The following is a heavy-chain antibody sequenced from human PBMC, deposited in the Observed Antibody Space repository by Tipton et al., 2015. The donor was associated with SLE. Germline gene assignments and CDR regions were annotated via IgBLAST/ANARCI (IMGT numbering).Heavy chain of an antibody. CDR3: ARGGEVVVGAIVF. D-gene: IGHD2-15*01. J-gene: IGHJ4*02. Sequence: TLSLTCHVSGDSITSYVSSWGWIRQPPGKGLEWIGYIHYSGSTNYNPSLRSRVTILVDTSKNHFSLKLSSVTAADTAVYYCARGGEVVVGAIVFWGQGTLVTVSS. V-gene: IGHV4-61*08. CDR2: IHYSGST. CDR1: GDSITSYVSS.